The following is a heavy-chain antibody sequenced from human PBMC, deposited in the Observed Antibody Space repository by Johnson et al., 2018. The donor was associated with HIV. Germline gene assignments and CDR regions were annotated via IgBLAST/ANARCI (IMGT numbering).Heavy chain of an antibody. D-gene: IGHD6-25*01. CDR2: ISFDGANT. Sequence: QVQLVESGGGVVQPGRSLRLSCAASGFTFSSYTMHWVRQAPGKGLEWVAVISFDGANTYYADSVKGRFTISRDNSKNTLYLQMNSLRVEDTAVYYCARKRWQRGPSRDRPNAFDIGGQGTMVTVSS. V-gene: IGHV3-30*04. J-gene: IGHJ3*02. CDR1: GFTFSSYT. CDR3: ARKRWQRGPSRDRPNAFDI.